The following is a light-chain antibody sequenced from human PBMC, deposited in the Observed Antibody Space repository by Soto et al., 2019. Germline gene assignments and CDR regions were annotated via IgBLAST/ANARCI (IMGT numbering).Light chain of an antibody. Sequence: EIVLTQSPGTPSLSPGERATLSYRASQSVSSSYLAWYQQKPGQAPRQRIHGPSNRATGIPERFSGSGFGTDVTLTISRLEPEDFEVYYCQQYGSSPNTFGQGTKLEIK. CDR2: GPS. J-gene: IGKJ2*01. CDR3: QQYGSSPNT. CDR1: QSVSSSY. V-gene: IGKV3-20*01.